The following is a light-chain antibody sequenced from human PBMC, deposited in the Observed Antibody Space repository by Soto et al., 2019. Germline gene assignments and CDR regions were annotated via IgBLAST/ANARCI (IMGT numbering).Light chain of an antibody. V-gene: IGKV1-5*01. CDR1: QSLSTW. Sequence: DIQMTQSPSTLSASVGGRVTITCRASQSLSTWLAWYQQKPGKAPKLLIYDASRLESGVPSRFSGSGSGTEFTLAISSLQPDDFATYYCQQYNSYPYTFGQGTKLEIK. J-gene: IGKJ2*01. CDR2: DAS. CDR3: QQYNSYPYT.